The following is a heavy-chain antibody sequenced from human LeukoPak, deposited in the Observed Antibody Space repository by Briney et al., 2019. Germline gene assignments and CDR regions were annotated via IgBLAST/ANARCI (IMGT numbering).Heavy chain of an antibody. D-gene: IGHD2-15*01. Sequence: GESLKISCKGSGYSFTSYWIGWVRQMPGKGLEWMGIIYPGDSDTRYSPSFQGQVTISADKSISTAYLQWSSLKASDTAMYYCASSFVYCSGGSCYWGYWGQGTLVTVSS. J-gene: IGHJ4*02. CDR3: ASSFVYCSGGSCYWGY. V-gene: IGHV5-51*01. CDR2: IYPGDSDT. CDR1: GYSFTSYW.